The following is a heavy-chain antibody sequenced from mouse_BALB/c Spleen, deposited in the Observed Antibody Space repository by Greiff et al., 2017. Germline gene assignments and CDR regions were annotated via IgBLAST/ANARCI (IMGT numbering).Heavy chain of an antibody. Sequence: VQLQQSGAELMKPGASVKISCKATGYTFSSYWIEWVKQRPGHGLEWIGEILPGSGSTNYNEKFKGKATFTADTSSNTAYMQLSSLTSEDSAVYYGARPYYYGSSYFDYWGQGTTLTVSS. J-gene: IGHJ2*01. D-gene: IGHD1-1*01. CDR1: GYTFSSYW. CDR2: ILPGSGST. CDR3: ARPYYYGSSYFDY. V-gene: IGHV1-9*01.